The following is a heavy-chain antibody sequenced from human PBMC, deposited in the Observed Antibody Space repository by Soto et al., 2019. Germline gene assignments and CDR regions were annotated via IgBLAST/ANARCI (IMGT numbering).Heavy chain of an antibody. CDR3: ARGPLYLNYYDSSGYWPFDY. J-gene: IGHJ4*02. CDR2: ISSTGST. V-gene: IGHV4-61*01. D-gene: IGHD3-22*01. CDR1: GDSVSSDSYY. Sequence: PSETLSLTCTVSGDSVSSDSYYWTWIRQPPGEGLEWVGYISSTGSTTYNPSLKSRVTISLDTSSNQFSLKLTSVTAADTAVYYCARGPLYLNYYDSSGYWPFDYWGQGTLVTVSS.